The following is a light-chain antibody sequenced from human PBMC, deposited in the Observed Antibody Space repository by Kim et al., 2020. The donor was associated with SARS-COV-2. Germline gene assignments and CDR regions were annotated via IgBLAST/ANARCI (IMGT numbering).Light chain of an antibody. Sequence: APGMTATITCGGNNIGGKSVHWYQQKPGQAPVLVIYYDSDRPSGVPERFSGSNSGSTATLTINRVEAGDEADYYCQVWDSRSDHRVFGGGTQLTVL. CDR1: NIGGKS. CDR2: YDS. J-gene: IGLJ3*02. CDR3: QVWDSRSDHRV. V-gene: IGLV3-21*04.